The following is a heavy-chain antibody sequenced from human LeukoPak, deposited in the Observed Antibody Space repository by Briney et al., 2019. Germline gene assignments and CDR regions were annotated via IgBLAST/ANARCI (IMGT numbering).Heavy chain of an antibody. CDR2: INPNSGGT. J-gene: IGHJ3*02. D-gene: IGHD6-19*01. CDR1: GYTFTGYY. V-gene: IGHV1-2*02. Sequence: ASVKVSCKASGYTFTGYYMHWVRQAPGQGLEWMGWINPNSGGTNYAQKFQGRVTMTRDTSISTAYMELSRLRSDDTAVYYCAREARQWLVPDLRAFDIWGQGTMVTVS. CDR3: AREARQWLVPDLRAFDI.